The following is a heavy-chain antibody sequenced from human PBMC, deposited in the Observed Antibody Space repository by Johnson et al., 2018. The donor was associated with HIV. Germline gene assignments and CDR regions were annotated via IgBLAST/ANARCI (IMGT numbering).Heavy chain of an antibody. CDR1: GFTFSSYA. V-gene: IGHV3-30*04. Sequence: QVQLVESGGGVVQPGRSLRLSCAASGFTFSSYAMHWVRQAPGKGLEWVAVISYDGSEKYYADSVKGRFTISRDSSKNTLYLQVNSLRAEDTAVYYCAREIIAAADDIWGQGTMVTVSS. J-gene: IGHJ3*02. CDR2: ISYDGSEK. CDR3: AREIIAAADDI. D-gene: IGHD6-13*01.